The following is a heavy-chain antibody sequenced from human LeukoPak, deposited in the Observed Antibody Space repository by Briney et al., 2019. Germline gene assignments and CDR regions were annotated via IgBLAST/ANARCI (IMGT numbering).Heavy chain of an antibody. Sequence: SETLSLTCTVSGGSISSSSSYYWGWIRQPPGTGLEWIGTIYYSGNTYYNPSLKSRVTISVDTSKNQFSLKLSSVTAADTAVYYCARHYRNQYCSSTSCRYAFDIWGQGTMVTVSS. CDR2: IYYSGNT. V-gene: IGHV4-39*01. J-gene: IGHJ3*02. CDR1: GGSISSSSSYY. CDR3: ARHYRNQYCSSTSCRYAFDI. D-gene: IGHD2-2*01.